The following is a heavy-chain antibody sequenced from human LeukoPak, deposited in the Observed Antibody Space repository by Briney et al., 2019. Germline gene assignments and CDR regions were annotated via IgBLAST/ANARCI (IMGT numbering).Heavy chain of an antibody. D-gene: IGHD5-18*01. CDR2: INPNSGGT. CDR1: GYTFTGYY. CDR3: ARGEGYSYGALSY. J-gene: IGHJ4*02. Sequence: GASVKVSCKASGYTFTGYYMHWVRQAPGQGLEGMVWINPNSGGTNYAQKFQGRVTMTRDTSISTAYVELSRLRSDDTAVYYCARGEGYSYGALSYWGQGTLVTVSS. V-gene: IGHV1-2*02.